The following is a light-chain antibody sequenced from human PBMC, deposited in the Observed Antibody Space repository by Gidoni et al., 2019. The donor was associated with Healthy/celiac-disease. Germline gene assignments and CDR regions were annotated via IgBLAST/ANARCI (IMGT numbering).Light chain of an antibody. CDR3: QQRSSWPLT. CDR2: DAS. V-gene: IGKV3-11*01. J-gene: IGKJ4*01. CDR1: QSVSSS. Sequence: EIVLTQSPATLSLSPGERATLSCRASQSVSSSGAWYQQKPGQAPRLLIYDASNRATGSPARFSGSCFGTDFPLTISRLPPEDFAVYYCQQRSSWPLTFGRGTQLEIK.